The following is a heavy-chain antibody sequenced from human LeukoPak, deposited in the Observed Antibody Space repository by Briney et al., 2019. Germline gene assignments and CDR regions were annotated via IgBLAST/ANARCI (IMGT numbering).Heavy chain of an antibody. CDR2: IIPIFGTA. Sequence: ASVNVSCKASGGTFSSYAISWVRQAPGQGLEWMGGIIPIFGTANYAQKFQGRVTITADESTSTAYMELSSLRSEDTAVYYCACSYRSGSYSRYPFDYWGQGTLVTVSS. V-gene: IGHV1-69*13. J-gene: IGHJ4*02. CDR1: GGTFSSYA. CDR3: ACSYRSGSYSRYPFDY. D-gene: IGHD3-10*01.